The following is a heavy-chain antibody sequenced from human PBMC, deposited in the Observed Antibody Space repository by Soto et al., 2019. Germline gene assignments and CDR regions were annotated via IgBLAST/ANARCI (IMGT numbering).Heavy chain of an antibody. V-gene: IGHV3-23*01. J-gene: IGHJ5*02. CDR3: AKSISLRLVPREA. CDR2: ISGSGGST. Sequence: GGSLRLSCAASGFTFSSYAMSWVRQASGKGLEWVSAISGSGGSTYYADSVKGRFTISRDNSKNTLYLQMNSLRADDTAVYYCAKSISLRLVPREAWGQGTLVTV. D-gene: IGHD6-19*01. CDR1: GFTFSSYA.